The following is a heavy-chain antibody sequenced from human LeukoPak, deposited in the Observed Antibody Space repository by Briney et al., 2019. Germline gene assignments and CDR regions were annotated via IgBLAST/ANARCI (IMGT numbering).Heavy chain of an antibody. J-gene: IGHJ6*03. D-gene: IGHD3-3*01. CDR3: AKGVYDFWSGYYTGYYYMDV. CDR2: IYSGGST. V-gene: IGHV3-66*01. Sequence: GGSLRLSCAASEFSVGSNYMTWVRQAPGKGLEWVSLIYSGGSTYYADSVKGRFTISRDNSKNTLYLQMNSLRAEDTAVYYCAKGVYDFWSGYYTGYYYMDVWGKGTTVTVSS. CDR1: EFSVGSNY.